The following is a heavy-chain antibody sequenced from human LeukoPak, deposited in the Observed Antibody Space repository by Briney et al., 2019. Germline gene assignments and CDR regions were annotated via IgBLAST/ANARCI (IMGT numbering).Heavy chain of an antibody. CDR3: AKDLGASIVVVPAAISFDY. Sequence: PGGSLRLSCAASGFTFSSYAMSWVRQAPGKGLEWVSAISGSGGSTYYADSVKGRFTISRDNSKNTLYLQMNSLRAEDTAVYYCAKDLGASIVVVPAAISFDYWGQGTLVTVSS. V-gene: IGHV3-23*01. CDR1: GFTFSSYA. J-gene: IGHJ4*02. D-gene: IGHD2-2*01. CDR2: ISGSGGST.